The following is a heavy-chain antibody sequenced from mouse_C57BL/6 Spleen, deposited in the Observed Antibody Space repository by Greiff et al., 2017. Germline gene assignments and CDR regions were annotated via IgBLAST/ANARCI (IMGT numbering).Heavy chain of an antibody. CDR1: GYSITSGYY. CDR3: ARGGTGKGSWFAY. D-gene: IGHD4-1*01. V-gene: IGHV3-6*01. J-gene: IGHJ3*01. Sequence: ESGPGLVKPSQSLSLTCSVTGYSITSGYYWNWIRQFPGNKLEWMGYISYDGSNNYNPSLKNRISITRDTSKNQFFLKLNSVTTEDTATYYCARGGTGKGSWFAYWGQGTLVTVSA. CDR2: ISYDGSN.